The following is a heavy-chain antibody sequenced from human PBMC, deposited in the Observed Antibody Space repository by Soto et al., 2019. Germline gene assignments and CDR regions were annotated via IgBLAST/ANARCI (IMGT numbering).Heavy chain of an antibody. CDR2: IYYSGST. J-gene: IGHJ5*01. Sequence: SETLSLTCTVSGGSISSSSYYWGWIRQPPGKGLEWIGSIYYSGSTYYNPSLKSRVTISVDTSKNQFSLKLSSVTAADTAVYYCASLMAGYYGDSWGQGTLVTVSS. CDR3: ASLMAGYYGDS. V-gene: IGHV4-39*01. CDR1: GGSISSSSYY. D-gene: IGHD3-3*01.